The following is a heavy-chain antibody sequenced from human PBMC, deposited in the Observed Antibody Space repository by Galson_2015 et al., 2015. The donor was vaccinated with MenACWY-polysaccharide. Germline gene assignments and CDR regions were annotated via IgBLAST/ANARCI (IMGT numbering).Heavy chain of an antibody. CDR3: ARETYRPFRGPFYHDAFDV. V-gene: IGHV1-18*01. CDR2: ISSYNGNT. D-gene: IGHD3-10*01. Sequence: SVKVSCKASGYTFTSYGISWVRQAPGQGLDWMGWISSYNGNTNYAQKLQGRVTFTVDKSASTAYMELRSLISDDTAVYYCARETYRPFRGPFYHDAFDVWGQGTMVTVSS. J-gene: IGHJ3*01. CDR1: GYTFTSYG.